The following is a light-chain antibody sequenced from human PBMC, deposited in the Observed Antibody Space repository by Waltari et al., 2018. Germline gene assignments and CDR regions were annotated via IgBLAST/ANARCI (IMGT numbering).Light chain of an antibody. CDR3: QQYNNWPPG. V-gene: IGKV3-15*01. Sequence: EIVMTQSPATLSVSPGERATLSCRASQSVSSNLAWYQQKPGQAPRLLIYGASTRATGSPARCSGSGSGTEFTLTISSLQSEDFAVYYCQQYNNWPPGFGQGTRLEIK. J-gene: IGKJ5*01. CDR2: GAS. CDR1: QSVSSN.